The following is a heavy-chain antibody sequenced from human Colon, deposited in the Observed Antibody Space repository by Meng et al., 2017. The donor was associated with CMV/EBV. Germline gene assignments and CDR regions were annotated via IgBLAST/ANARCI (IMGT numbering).Heavy chain of an antibody. CDR1: GGSISSTNYY. V-gene: IGHV4-39*01. CDR3: GRWGSVVVSLAHFDY. Sequence: SETLSLTCTVSGGSISSTNYYWVWLRQPPGKGLEWIASVYYNGDTYYNPSLKSRVTVSADTSRNQFFLNLRSVTAADTAVYYCGRWGSVVVSLAHFDYWGQGNLVTVSS. J-gene: IGHJ4*02. CDR2: VYYNGDT. D-gene: IGHD2-2*01.